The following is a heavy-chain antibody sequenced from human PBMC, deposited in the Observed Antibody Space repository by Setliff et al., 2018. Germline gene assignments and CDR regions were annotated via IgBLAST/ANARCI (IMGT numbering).Heavy chain of an antibody. V-gene: IGHV5-51*01. D-gene: IGHD2-15*01. CDR2: IYPGDSDP. Sequence: GESLKISCKGSGYSFTSYWIGWVRQMPGKGLEWMGIIYPGDSDPKYSPSFQGQVTISADRSMSTAYLQWNSLKASDTATYYCARHGSGNYYYGMDVWGQGTTVTVSS. CDR3: ARHGSGNYYYGMDV. CDR1: GYSFTSYW. J-gene: IGHJ6*02.